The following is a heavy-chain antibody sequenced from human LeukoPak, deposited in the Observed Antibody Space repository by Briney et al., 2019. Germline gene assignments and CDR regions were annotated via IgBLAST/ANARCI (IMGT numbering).Heavy chain of an antibody. CDR3: AKDRDSSGWSPIDY. J-gene: IGHJ4*02. CDR1: GFAFNTYA. CDR2: ISGSGGST. Sequence: GRSLRLSCAASGFAFNTYAMHWVRQAPGKGLEWVSAISGSGGSTYYADSVKGRFTISRDNSKNTLYLQMNSLRAEDTAVYYCAKDRDSSGWSPIDYWGQGTLVTVSS. V-gene: IGHV3-23*01. D-gene: IGHD6-19*01.